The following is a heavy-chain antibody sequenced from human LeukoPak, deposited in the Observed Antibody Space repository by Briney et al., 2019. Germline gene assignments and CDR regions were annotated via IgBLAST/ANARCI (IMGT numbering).Heavy chain of an antibody. CDR2: IYYSGST. D-gene: IGHD4-17*01. Sequence: SETLSLTCTVSGDSVSSDTYYWGWIRQPPGKGLEWIGYIYYSGSTNYNPSLKSRVTISVDTSKNQFSLKPSSVTAADTAVYYCARTRDYGEFDYWGQGTLVTVSS. V-gene: IGHV4-61*01. CDR3: ARTRDYGEFDY. CDR1: GDSVSSDTYY. J-gene: IGHJ4*02.